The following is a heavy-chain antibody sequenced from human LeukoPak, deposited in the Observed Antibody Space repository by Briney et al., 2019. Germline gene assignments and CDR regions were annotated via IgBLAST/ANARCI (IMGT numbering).Heavy chain of an antibody. CDR2: IRYDGSKK. CDR3: ASYYGSGSSPFDY. Sequence: GGSLRLSCAASGFTFSSYGMHWVRQAPGKGLEWVAFIRYDGSKKYYADSVKGRFSLSRDNSKNTLYLQMNSLRAEDTAVYYCASYYGSGSSPFDYWGQGTLVTVSS. V-gene: IGHV3-30*02. CDR1: GFTFSSYG. J-gene: IGHJ4*02. D-gene: IGHD3-10*01.